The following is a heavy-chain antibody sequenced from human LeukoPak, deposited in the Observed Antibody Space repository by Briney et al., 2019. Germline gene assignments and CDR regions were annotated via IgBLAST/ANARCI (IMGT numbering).Heavy chain of an antibody. CDR1: GGSISSTSYY. D-gene: IGHD3-10*01. CDR3: ARGGGDYYMDV. Sequence: PSETLSLTCVVSGGSISSTSYYWGWIRQPPGKGLEWIGEINHSGSTNYNPSLKSRLTISVDTSKNQFSLKLSSVTAADTAVYYCARGGGDYYMDVWGRGPTVTVSS. CDR2: INHSGST. J-gene: IGHJ6*03. V-gene: IGHV4-39*07.